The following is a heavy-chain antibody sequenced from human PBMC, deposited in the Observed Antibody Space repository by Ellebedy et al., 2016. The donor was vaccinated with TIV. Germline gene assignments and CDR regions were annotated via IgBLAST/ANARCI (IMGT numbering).Heavy chain of an antibody. CDR2: ISYDGSNK. D-gene: IGHD5/OR15-5a*01. V-gene: IGHV3-30*19. Sequence: PGGSLRLSCTASGFTFSAFGIHWVRQAPGKGLEWVALISYDGSNKYFADSVQGRFTISRDNSQNTLYLLMNSLRGDDTAIYYCARALNHVDTVSTAPLDFWGQGTLVTVSS. CDR3: ARALNHVDTVSTAPLDF. CDR1: GFTFSAFG. J-gene: IGHJ4*02.